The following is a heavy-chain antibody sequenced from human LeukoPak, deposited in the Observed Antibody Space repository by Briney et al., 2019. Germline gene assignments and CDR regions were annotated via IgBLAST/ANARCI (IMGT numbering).Heavy chain of an antibody. CDR3: ASSKDFWSGYRPNYYYYYMDV. J-gene: IGHJ6*03. CDR2: IKQDGSEK. CDR1: GFTFSSYW. D-gene: IGHD3-3*01. Sequence: GGSLRLSCAASGFTFSSYWMSWVRQAPGKGLEWVANIKQDGSEKYYVDSVKGRFTISRDNAKNSLYLQMNGLRAEDTAVYYCASSKDFWSGYRPNYYYYYMDVWGKGTTVTVSS. V-gene: IGHV3-7*01.